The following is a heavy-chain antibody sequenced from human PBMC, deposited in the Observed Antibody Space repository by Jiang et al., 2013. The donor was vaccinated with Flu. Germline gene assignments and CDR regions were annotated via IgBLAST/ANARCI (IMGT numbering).Heavy chain of an antibody. Sequence: KPTQTLTLTCTFSGFTLTTRGMCVSWIRQPPGKALEWLALTDWDDDKKYSTSLKTRLTISKDTSKNXVVLTMTNMDPADTATYYCARGLLWFGELTPCPYYYGMDVWGQGTTVTVSS. D-gene: IGHD3-10*01. J-gene: IGHJ6*02. CDR2: TDWDDDK. CDR1: GFTLTTRGMC. CDR3: ARGLLWFGELTPCPYYYGMDV. V-gene: IGHV2-70*01.